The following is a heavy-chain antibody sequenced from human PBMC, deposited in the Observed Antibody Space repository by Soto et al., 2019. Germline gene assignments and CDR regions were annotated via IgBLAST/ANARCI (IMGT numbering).Heavy chain of an antibody. J-gene: IGHJ5*02. D-gene: IGHD1-1*01. Sequence: LSLTCAVYGGSFSGYYWSWLRQPPGKGLEWIGEINRSGSPNYNPSLKSRVTISVDTSKNQFSLKMTSVTAADTAVYYCATANWSHHYFDPWGQGTLVTVSS. V-gene: IGHV4-34*01. CDR1: GGSFSGYY. CDR2: INRSGSP. CDR3: ATANWSHHYFDP.